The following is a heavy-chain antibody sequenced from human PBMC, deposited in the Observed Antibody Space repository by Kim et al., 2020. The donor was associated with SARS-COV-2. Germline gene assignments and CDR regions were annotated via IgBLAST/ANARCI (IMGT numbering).Heavy chain of an antibody. D-gene: IGHD6-13*01. V-gene: IGHV3-23*01. CDR3: AKEGYSSSWYIKDPGYYFDY. J-gene: IGHJ4*02. Sequence: FTISRDNSKNTLYLQMNSLRAEDTAVYYCAKEGYSSSWYIKDPGYYFDYWGQGTLVTVSS.